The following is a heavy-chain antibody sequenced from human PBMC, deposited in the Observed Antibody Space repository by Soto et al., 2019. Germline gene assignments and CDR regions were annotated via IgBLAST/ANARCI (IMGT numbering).Heavy chain of an antibody. V-gene: IGHV3-30-3*01. CDR1: GFSFSTYR. CDR2: ISYDGSNK. Sequence: QVQLVESGGGVVQPGRSLRLSCAVSGFSFSTYRMHWVRQAPGKGLEWVAVISYDGSNKYYADSVKGRFTISRDNSKNTMYLQMNSLRADDTAVDYCAREQNSGFSDYFDYFDSWGRGTLVTVSS. J-gene: IGHJ4*02. CDR3: AREQNSGFSDYFDYFDS. D-gene: IGHD5-12*01.